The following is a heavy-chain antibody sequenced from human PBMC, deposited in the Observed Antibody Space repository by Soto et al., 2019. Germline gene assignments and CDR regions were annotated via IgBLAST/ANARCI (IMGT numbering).Heavy chain of an antibody. V-gene: IGHV3-30*03. CDR2: ISYDGSNK. Sequence: GGSLRLSCAASGFTFSSYGMHWVRQAPGKGLEWVAVISYDGSNKYYADSVKGRFTISRDNSKNTLYLQMNSLRAEDTAVYYCASPPQSRYYYDSSGYLGYWGQGTLVTVSS. D-gene: IGHD3-22*01. J-gene: IGHJ4*02. CDR3: ASPPQSRYYYDSSGYLGY. CDR1: GFTFSSYG.